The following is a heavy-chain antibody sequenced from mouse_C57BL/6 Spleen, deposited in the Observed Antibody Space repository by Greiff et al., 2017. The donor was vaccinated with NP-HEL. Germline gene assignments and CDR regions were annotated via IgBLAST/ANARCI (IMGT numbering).Heavy chain of an antibody. Sequence: EVQRVESGAGLVKPGGSLKLSCAASGFTFSSYAMSWVRQTPEKRLEWVAYISSGGDYIYYADTVKGRFTISRDNARNTLYLQMSSLKSEDTAMYYCTRDLPHYYAMDYWGQGTSVTVSS. CDR3: TRDLPHYYAMDY. J-gene: IGHJ4*01. CDR2: ISSGGDYI. V-gene: IGHV5-9-1*02. CDR1: GFTFSSYA.